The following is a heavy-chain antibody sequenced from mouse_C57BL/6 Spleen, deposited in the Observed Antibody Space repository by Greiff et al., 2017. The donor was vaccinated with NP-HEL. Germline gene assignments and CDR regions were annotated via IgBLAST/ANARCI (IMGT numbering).Heavy chain of an antibody. CDR3: ARGAITTAEGYYYAMDY. CDR1: GYTFTSYW. CDR2: IYPGSGST. V-gene: IGHV1-55*01. J-gene: IGHJ4*01. Sequence: VQLQQPGAELVKPGASVKMSCKASGYTFTSYWITWVKQRPGQGLEWIGDIYPGSGSTNSNEKFKSKATLTVDTSSSTAYMQLSSLTSEDSAVYYCARGAITTAEGYYYAMDYWGQGTSVTVSS. D-gene: IGHD1-1*01.